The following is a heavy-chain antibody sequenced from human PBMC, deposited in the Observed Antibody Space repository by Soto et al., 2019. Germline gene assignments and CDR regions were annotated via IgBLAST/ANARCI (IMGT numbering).Heavy chain of an antibody. Sequence: QVQLVQSGAEVKKPGASVKVSCKASGYTFTSYYMHWVRLAPGQGLEWMGIINPDGGGTSYAQQFQGRVIMTRDTSTSTVYMEMSSLRSEDTAVYYCAVGGNYLSMDVWGQGTTVTSP. CDR1: GYTFTSYY. V-gene: IGHV1-46*01. D-gene: IGHD4-4*01. CDR3: AVGGNYLSMDV. CDR2: INPDGGGT. J-gene: IGHJ6*02.